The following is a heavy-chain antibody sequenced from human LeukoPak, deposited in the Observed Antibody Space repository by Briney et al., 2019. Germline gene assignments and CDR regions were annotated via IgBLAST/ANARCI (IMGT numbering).Heavy chain of an antibody. V-gene: IGHV1-18*01. CDR1: GYTFTSYG. Sequence: ASVKVSFKASGYTFTSYGISWVRQAPGQGLEWMGWISAYNGNTNYAQKLQGRVTMTTDTSTSTAYMELRSLRSDDTAVYYCARDGLADYYDSSGYLGYFQHWGQGTLVTVSS. J-gene: IGHJ1*01. CDR3: ARDGLADYYDSSGYLGYFQH. CDR2: ISAYNGNT. D-gene: IGHD3-22*01.